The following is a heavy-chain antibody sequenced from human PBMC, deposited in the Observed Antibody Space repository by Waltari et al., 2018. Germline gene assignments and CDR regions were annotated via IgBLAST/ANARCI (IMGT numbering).Heavy chain of an antibody. J-gene: IGHJ4*02. Sequence: DVQLSESGGGLAQPGGSLRLSCVASEFTLSNSAMSWVRQAPGNGLRWVSAIHRSGGGTHYADSVKGRFTISRDNAKNTLYLQMNSLRAEDTAVYYCAKCEMYDSGWCAFFRYWGQGTLVTVSS. CDR3: AKCEMYDSGWCAFFRY. V-gene: IGHV3-23*01. D-gene: IGHD6-19*01. CDR1: EFTLSNSA. CDR2: IHRSGGGT.